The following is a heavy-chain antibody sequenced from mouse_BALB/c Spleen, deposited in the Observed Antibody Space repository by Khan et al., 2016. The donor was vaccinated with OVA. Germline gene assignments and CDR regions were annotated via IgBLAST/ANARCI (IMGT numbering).Heavy chain of an antibody. V-gene: IGHV1S135*01. CDR1: GYSFTSYY. Sequence: EVQLQQSGPELMKPGASVKISCKASGYSFTSYYIHWVKQSHGKSLEWIGYIDPFNGGTSYNPKFKGKATLTVDKSASTAYMHLSSLTSDDSAVTYGARHGNIAWLAYWGQGTLVTVSA. D-gene: IGHD2-1*01. CDR2: IDPFNGGT. J-gene: IGHJ3*01. CDR3: ARHGNIAWLAY.